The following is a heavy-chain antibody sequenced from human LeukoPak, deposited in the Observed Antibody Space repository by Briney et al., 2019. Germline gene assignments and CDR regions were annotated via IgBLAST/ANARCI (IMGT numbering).Heavy chain of an antibody. Sequence: ASVKVSCKASGYTFTSYGISWVRQAPGQGLEWMGWISAYNGNTNYAQKLQGRVTMTTDTSTSTAYMELRSLRSDDTAVYYCARALSSYYYDSSGYRFDHWGQGTLVTVSS. V-gene: IGHV1-18*01. CDR1: GYTFTSYG. CDR3: ARALSSYYYDSSGYRFDH. CDR2: ISAYNGNT. D-gene: IGHD3-22*01. J-gene: IGHJ4*02.